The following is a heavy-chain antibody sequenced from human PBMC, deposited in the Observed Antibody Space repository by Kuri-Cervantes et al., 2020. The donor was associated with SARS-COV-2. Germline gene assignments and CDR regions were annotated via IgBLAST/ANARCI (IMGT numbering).Heavy chain of an antibody. CDR3: ASQGFEYQLLYGVNFDY. CDR1: GYTFTGYY. J-gene: IGHJ4*02. CDR2: INPNSGGT. Sequence: ASVKVSCKASGYTFTGYYMHWVRQAPGQGLEWMGWINPNSGGTNYGQKFQGRVTMTRDTSISTAYMELSRLRSDDTAVYYCASQGFEYQLLYGVNFDYWGQGTLVTVSS. V-gene: IGHV1-2*02. D-gene: IGHD2-2*02.